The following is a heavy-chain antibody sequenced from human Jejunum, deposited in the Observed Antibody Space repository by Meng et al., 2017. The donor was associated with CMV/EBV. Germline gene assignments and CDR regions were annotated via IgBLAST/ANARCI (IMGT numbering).Heavy chain of an antibody. J-gene: IGHJ4*02. Sequence: CKSSGYTLSRFYMHWVGQAPGQGLEWMGVIDLRGGSTSYAQNFQGRITLTRDTSTDTVDLQLSSLRPEDTAIYYCARDRGYNYGYDYWGQGTLVTVSS. CDR3: ARDRGYNYGYDY. CDR2: IDLRGGST. CDR1: GYTLSRFY. V-gene: IGHV1-46*01. D-gene: IGHD5-18*01.